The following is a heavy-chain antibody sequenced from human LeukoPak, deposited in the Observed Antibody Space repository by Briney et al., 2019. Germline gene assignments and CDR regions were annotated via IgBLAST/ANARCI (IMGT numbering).Heavy chain of an antibody. CDR2: IYHSGST. CDR3: ARDLVIVVVPAAIETNWFDP. CDR1: GGSISSGGYS. D-gene: IGHD2-2*03. Sequence: SETLSLTCAVSGGSISSGGYSWSWIRQPPGKGLEWIGYIYHSGSTYYNPSLKSRVTISVDRSKNQFSLKLSSVTAADTAVYYCARDLVIVVVPAAIETNWFDPWGQGTLVTVSS. J-gene: IGHJ5*02. V-gene: IGHV4-30-2*01.